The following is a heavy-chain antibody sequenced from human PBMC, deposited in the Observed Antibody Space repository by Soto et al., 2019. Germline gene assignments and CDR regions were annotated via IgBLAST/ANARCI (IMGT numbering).Heavy chain of an antibody. CDR1: GFTFSDYS. CDR3: AKKVNSGPGSQFFDY. D-gene: IGHD3-10*01. V-gene: IGHV3-23*01. J-gene: IGHJ4*02. CDR2: FRSGGDDVTT. Sequence: PRGSLRLSCVASGFTFSDYSMGWVRQAPGKGLEWVSGFRSGGDDVTTYYADSVKGRFTISRDNSKNTLFLQMNSLRAEDTAIYYCAKKVNSGPGSQFFDYWGQGTLVTVSS.